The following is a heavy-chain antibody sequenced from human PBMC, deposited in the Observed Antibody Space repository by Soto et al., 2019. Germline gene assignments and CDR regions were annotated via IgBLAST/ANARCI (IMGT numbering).Heavy chain of an antibody. CDR1: GYTFTSYG. Sequence: ASVKVSCKASGYTFTSYGISWVRQAPGQGLEWMGWISAYNGNTNYAQKLQGRVTMTTDTSTSTAYMELRSLRSDDTAVYYWARGRYYYDSSGYSGRYSFDYWGQGTLVTVSS. CDR2: ISAYNGNT. D-gene: IGHD3-22*01. V-gene: IGHV1-18*01. J-gene: IGHJ4*02. CDR3: ARGRYYYDSSGYSGRYSFDY.